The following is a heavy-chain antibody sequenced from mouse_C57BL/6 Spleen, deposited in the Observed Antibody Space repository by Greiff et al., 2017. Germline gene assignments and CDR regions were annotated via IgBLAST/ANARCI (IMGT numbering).Heavy chain of an antibody. J-gene: IGHJ2*01. CDR2: INPNNGGT. CDR1: GYTFTDYY. Sequence: EVQLQQSGPELVKPGASVKISCKASGYTFTDYYMNWVKQSHGKSLEWIGDINPNNGGTSYNQKFKGKATLTVDKSSSTAYMELRSLTSEDSAVXYCARRAGLFDYWGQGTTLTVSS. D-gene: IGHD3-3*01. CDR3: ARRAGLFDY. V-gene: IGHV1-26*01.